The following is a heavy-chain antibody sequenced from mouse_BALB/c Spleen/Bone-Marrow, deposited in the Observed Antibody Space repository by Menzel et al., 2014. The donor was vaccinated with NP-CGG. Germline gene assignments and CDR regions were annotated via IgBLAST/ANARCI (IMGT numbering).Heavy chain of an antibody. D-gene: IGHD1-1*01. CDR3: ARDTYGRDY. J-gene: IGHJ2*01. CDR1: YFTFTDYY. V-gene: IGHV7-3*02. CDR2: IRNKANGYTT. Sequence: EAHLVESGGGLVQPGGSLRLSCATSYFTFTDYYMSWVRQPPGKALEWLGFIRNKANGYTTEYSASVKGRFTISRDNSQSILYLQMNTLRAEDSATYYCARDTYGRDYWAQGTTLTVSS.